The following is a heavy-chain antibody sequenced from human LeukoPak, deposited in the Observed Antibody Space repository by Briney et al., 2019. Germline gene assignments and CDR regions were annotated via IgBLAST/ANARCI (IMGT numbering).Heavy chain of an antibody. CDR2: MNPNSGNT. J-gene: IGHJ5*02. CDR1: GYTFTSYD. D-gene: IGHD6-13*01. Sequence: GASVKVSCKASGYTFTSYDINWVRQATGQGLEWMGWMNPNSGNTGYAQKFQGRVTITADKSTSTAYMELSSLRSEDTAVYYCARDRRAQPLMDPWGQGTLVTVST. CDR3: ARDRRAQPLMDP. V-gene: IGHV1-8*03.